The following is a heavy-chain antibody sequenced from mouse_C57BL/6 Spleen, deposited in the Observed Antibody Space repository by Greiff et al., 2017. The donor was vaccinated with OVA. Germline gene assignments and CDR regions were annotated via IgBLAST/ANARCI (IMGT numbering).Heavy chain of an antibody. D-gene: IGHD2-12*01. J-gene: IGHJ3*01. CDR3: AIPIYYSYDWFAY. V-gene: IGHV1-74*01. CDR2: IHPSDSDT. CDR1: GYTFTSYW. Sequence: QVQLQQPGAELVKPGASVKVSCKASGYTFTSYWMHWVKQRPGQGLEWIGRIHPSDSDTNYNQKFKGKATLTVDKSSSTAYMQLSSLTSEDSAVYYCAIPIYYSYDWFAYWGEGTLVTVSA.